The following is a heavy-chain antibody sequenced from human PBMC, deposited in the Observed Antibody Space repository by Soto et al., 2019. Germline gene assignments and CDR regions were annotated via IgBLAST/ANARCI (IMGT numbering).Heavy chain of an antibody. CDR1: GGSISSCGYS. Sequence: PSETPFLTCAVSGGSISSCGYSWSWIRQPPGKGLEWIGYIYHSGSTYYNPSLNSRVTISVDRSKNQFSLKLSSVTAADTAVYYCARGNVVPLDYWGQGTLVTVSS. CDR2: IYHSGST. D-gene: IGHD2-21*01. CDR3: ARGNVVPLDY. J-gene: IGHJ4*02. V-gene: IGHV4-30-2*01.